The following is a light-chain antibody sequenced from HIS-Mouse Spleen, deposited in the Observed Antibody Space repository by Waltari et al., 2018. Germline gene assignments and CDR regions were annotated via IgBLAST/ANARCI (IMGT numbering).Light chain of an antibody. CDR2: EDS. CDR3: YSTDSSGNHRV. J-gene: IGLJ2*01. CDR1: ALPKKY. Sequence: SYELTQPPSVSVSPGQTARITSGDALPKKYAYWYQQKSGQAPVLVIYEDSKRPSGIPERFSGSSSGTMATLTISGAQVEDEAGYYCYSTDSSGNHRVFGGGTKLTVL. V-gene: IGLV3-10*01.